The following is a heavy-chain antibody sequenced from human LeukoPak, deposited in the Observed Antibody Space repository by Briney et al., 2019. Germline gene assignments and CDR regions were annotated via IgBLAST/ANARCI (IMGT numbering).Heavy chain of an antibody. CDR1: GGSFSGYY. D-gene: IGHD6-6*01. V-gene: IGHV4-34*01. CDR3: ARDPHSSSSWFDP. CDR2: INHSGST. Sequence: SETLSLTCAVYGGSFSGYYWNWICQPPGKGLGWIGEINHSGSTNYNPSLKSRVTISVDTSKNQFSLKLSSVTAADTAVYYCARDPHSSSSWFDPWGQGTLVTVSS. J-gene: IGHJ5*02.